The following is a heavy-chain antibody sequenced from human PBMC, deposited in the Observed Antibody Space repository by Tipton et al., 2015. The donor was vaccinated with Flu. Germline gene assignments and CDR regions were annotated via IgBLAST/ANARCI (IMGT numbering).Heavy chain of an antibody. V-gene: IGHV4-38-2*02. CDR1: GYSINSGYY. Sequence: TLSLTCSVSGYSINSGYYWGWVRRPPGKGLEWIGTIYRSGSTYYNPSLKSRLTISVDTSQNQFSLKLSSVTAADTAVYYCARGYGDYRYYFDYWGQGTLVTVSS. CDR2: IYRSGST. J-gene: IGHJ4*02. CDR3: ARGYGDYRYYFDY. D-gene: IGHD4-17*01.